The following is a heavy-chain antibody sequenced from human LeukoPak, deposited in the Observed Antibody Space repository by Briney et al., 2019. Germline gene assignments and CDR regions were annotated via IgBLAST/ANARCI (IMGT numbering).Heavy chain of an antibody. CDR3: ARGARKGDDYGGFFDY. D-gene: IGHD4-23*01. J-gene: IGHJ4*02. V-gene: IGHV3-30*04. CDR2: ISYDGSHK. CDR1: GFTFSTYA. Sequence: GGSLRLSCVASGFTFSTYAMHWVRQAPGKGLEWVTVISYDGSHKEYADSVKGRFIISRDNSKNTLYLQMNSLRPEDTAVYYCARGARKGDDYGGFFDYWGQGTLVSVSS.